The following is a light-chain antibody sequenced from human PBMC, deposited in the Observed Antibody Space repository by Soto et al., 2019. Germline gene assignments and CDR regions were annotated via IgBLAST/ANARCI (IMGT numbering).Light chain of an antibody. CDR1: SGSIVSNY. CDR3: QSYDSSNFWV. V-gene: IGLV6-57*03. J-gene: IGLJ3*02. Sequence: NFMLTQRHSVSESPGKTVTISYTRSSGSIVSNYVQWYQQRPGSAPTTVIYEDNQRPSGVPDRFSGSIDSSSNSASLTISGLKTEDEADYYCQSYDSSNFWVFGGGTKVTVL. CDR2: EDN.